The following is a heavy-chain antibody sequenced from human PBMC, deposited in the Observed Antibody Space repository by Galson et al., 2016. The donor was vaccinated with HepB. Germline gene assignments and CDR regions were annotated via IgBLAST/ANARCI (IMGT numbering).Heavy chain of an antibody. V-gene: IGHV3-74*01. D-gene: IGHD1-26*01. Sequence: SLRLSCAASGFTFSSHWMHWVRQTPGKGLVFVARINNAGDTTNYVDSVKGRFTVSRDNANKTLYLEMNSLRAEDTAVYYCARVARGNFRKESVHFDYWGQGTLVAVSS. J-gene: IGHJ4*02. CDR2: INNAGDTT. CDR3: ARVARGNFRKESVHFDY. CDR1: GFTFSSHW.